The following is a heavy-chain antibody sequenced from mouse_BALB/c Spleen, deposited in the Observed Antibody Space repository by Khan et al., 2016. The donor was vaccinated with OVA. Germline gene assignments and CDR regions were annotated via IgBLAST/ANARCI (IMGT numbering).Heavy chain of an antibody. J-gene: IGHJ3*01. V-gene: IGHV5-6*01. CDR3: ARHRFTTPTAWFAY. D-gene: IGHD1-2*01. Sequence: EVQLVESGGDLVKPGGSLNLSCEASGFTFSSYGMSWLRQTPDKRLEWVATLSNGGSYTYFPDSVKGRLTISRDNAKNNLYLQMSSLKSEETAMYYCARHRFTTPTAWFAYWGQGTLVTVFA. CDR1: GFTFSSYG. CDR2: LSNGGSYT.